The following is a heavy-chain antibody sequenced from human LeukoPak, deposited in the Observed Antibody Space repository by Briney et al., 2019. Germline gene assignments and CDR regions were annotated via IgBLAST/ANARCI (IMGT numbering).Heavy chain of an antibody. V-gene: IGHV4-59*01. J-gene: IGHJ4*02. CDR3: ARRAYSSGWYYFDY. CDR2: IYYSGST. CDR1: GGSISSYY. D-gene: IGHD6-19*01. Sequence: KPSETLSLTCTVSGGSISSYYWSWIRQPPGKGLEWIGYIYYSGSTNYHPSLKSRVTISVDTSKNQFSLKLNSVTAADTAVYYCARRAYSSGWYYFDYWGQGTLVTVSS.